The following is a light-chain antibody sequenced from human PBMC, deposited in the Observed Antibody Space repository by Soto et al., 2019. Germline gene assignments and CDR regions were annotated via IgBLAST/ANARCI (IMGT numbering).Light chain of an antibody. CDR3: QQYNSPPWT. Sequence: DLQMTQSPSTLSASVGDRVTITCRASQSISSWLAWYQQKPGKVPKLLIYKASSLESGVPSRFSGSGSGTEFTLTISSLQPDDFATYYCQQYNSPPWTFGQGTKVEIK. V-gene: IGKV1-5*03. J-gene: IGKJ1*01. CDR1: QSISSW. CDR2: KAS.